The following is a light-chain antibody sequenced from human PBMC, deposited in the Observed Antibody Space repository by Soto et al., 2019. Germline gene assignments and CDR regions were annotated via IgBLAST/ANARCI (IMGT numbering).Light chain of an antibody. J-gene: IGLJ1*01. V-gene: IGLV1-44*01. Sequence: QSVLTQPPSASGTPGQRVTFSCSGSSSNIGGNTVSWFQHLPRTAPKLLIFSNSQRPSGVPDRFSGAKSGTSASLAISGLHSEYEDNYYCATWDDGLSAYVFGTGTQLTVL. CDR3: ATWDDGLSAYV. CDR1: SSNIGGNT. CDR2: SNS.